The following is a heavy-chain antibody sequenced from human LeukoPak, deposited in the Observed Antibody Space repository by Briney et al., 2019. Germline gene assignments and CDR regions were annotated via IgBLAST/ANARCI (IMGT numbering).Heavy chain of an antibody. CDR1: GFTISSNW. V-gene: IGHV3-74*01. CDR2: ISSDGSSA. D-gene: IGHD6-13*01. Sequence: PGGSLRLSCAVSGFTISSNWMYWVRQARGKGLVWVSRISSDGSSATYADSVKGRFTISRDNAKNTLYLQMNSLRAEDTAVYYCATFVGIAAGWGQGTLVTVSS. J-gene: IGHJ4*02. CDR3: ATFVGIAAG.